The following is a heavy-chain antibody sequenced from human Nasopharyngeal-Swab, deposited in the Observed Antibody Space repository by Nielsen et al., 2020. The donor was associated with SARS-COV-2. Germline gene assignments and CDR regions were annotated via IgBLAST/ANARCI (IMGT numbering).Heavy chain of an antibody. CDR3: ARGNYDFWSGYQNFDY. CDR1: GGSISSYY. CDR2: IYYSGST. Sequence: SETLSLTCTVSGGSISSYYWSWIRQPPGKGLEWIGYIYYSGSTNYNPSLKSRLTISVDTSKNQFSLKVSSVTAADTAVYYCARGNYDFWSGYQNFDYWGQGTLVTVSS. V-gene: IGHV4-59*08. J-gene: IGHJ4*02. D-gene: IGHD3-3*01.